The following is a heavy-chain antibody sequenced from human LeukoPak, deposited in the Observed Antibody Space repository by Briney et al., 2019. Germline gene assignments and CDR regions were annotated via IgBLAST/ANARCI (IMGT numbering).Heavy chain of an antibody. J-gene: IGHJ4*02. Sequence: PGGSLRLSCAASGFTVSSNYMSWVRQAPGKGLEWVSVICSGGSTYYADSVKGRFTISRHNSKNTLYLQMNSLRAEDTAVYYCTTGEGCSSTSCRTRGIYYWGQGTLGTVSS. D-gene: IGHD2-2*01. CDR1: GFTVSSNY. V-gene: IGHV3-53*04. CDR2: ICSGGST. CDR3: TTGEGCSSTSCRTRGIYY.